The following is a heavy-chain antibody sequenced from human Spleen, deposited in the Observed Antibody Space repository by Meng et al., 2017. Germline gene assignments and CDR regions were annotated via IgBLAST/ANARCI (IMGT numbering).Heavy chain of an antibody. CDR3: AHNLYGDYYFDY. CDR1: GFSLSTSGVG. CDR2: IYWDDDK. V-gene: IGHV2-5*02. J-gene: IGHJ4*02. Sequence: SGPTLVKPTQTLTLTCTCSGFSLSTSGVGVGWIRQPPGKALEFLALIYWDDDKRYSPSLKSRLTITKDTSKNQVVLTMTNMDPVDTATYYCAHNLYGDYYFDYWGQGTLVTVSS. D-gene: IGHD4-17*01.